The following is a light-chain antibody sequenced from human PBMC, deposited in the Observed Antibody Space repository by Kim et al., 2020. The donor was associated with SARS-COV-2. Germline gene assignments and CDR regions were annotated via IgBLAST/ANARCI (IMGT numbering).Light chain of an antibody. CDR3: GTWDSSLSVGGVV. CDR1: SSNIGNNY. J-gene: IGLJ2*01. CDR2: DNN. V-gene: IGLV1-51*01. Sequence: QSVLTQPPSVSAAPGQKVTISCSGSSSNIGNNYVSWYQQPPGTAPKLLIYDNNKRPSGIPDRFSGSKSGTSATLGITGLQTGDEADYYCGTWDSSLSVGGVVFGGGTQLTVL.